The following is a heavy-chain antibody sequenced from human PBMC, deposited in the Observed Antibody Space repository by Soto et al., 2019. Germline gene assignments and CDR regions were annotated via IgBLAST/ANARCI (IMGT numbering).Heavy chain of an antibody. D-gene: IGHD5-12*01. CDR2: INPNSGGT. J-gene: IGHJ5*02. CDR3: ARMVATPESGWSDP. Sequence: QVQLVQSGAEVKKPGASVKVSCKASGYTFTGYYMHWVRQAPGQGLEWMGWINPNSGGTNYAQKFQGRVTMTRDTPISTAYRELGRMRSDDTAVYYCARMVATPESGWSDPWGQGTLVTVPS. V-gene: IGHV1-2*02. CDR1: GYTFTGYY.